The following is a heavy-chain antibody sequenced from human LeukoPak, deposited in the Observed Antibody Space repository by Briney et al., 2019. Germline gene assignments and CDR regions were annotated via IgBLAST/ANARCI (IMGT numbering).Heavy chain of an antibody. CDR2: ISGSGGST. CDR3: AKAHDFWSGYSRLNNWFDP. CDR1: VFTFSSYA. V-gene: IGHV3-23*01. D-gene: IGHD3-3*01. J-gene: IGHJ5*02. Sequence: GGSLRLSCAASVFTFSSYAMSWVRQAPGKGLEWVSAISGSGGSTYYADSVKGRFTISRDNSKNTLYLQMNSLRAEDTAVYYCAKAHDFWSGYSRLNNWFDPWGQGTLVTVSS.